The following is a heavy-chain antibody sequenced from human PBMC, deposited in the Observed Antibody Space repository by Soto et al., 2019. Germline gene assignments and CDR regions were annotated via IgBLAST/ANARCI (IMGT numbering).Heavy chain of an antibody. Sequence: ETLSLTCTVSGGSVSSSSYFWGWIRQPPGKGLEWIGNIDYSGSTYYNASLKSRVTISVDTSKNQFSLKLSAVTAADSAVYYCARGIGYYFDYWGQGTLVTVSS. V-gene: IGHV4-39*01. J-gene: IGHJ4*02. CDR1: GGSVSSSSYF. CDR2: IDYSGST. D-gene: IGHD5-12*01. CDR3: ARGIGYYFDY.